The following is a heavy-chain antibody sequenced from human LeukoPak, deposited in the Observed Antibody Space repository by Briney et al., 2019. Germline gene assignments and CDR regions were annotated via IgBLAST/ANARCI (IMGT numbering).Heavy chain of an antibody. Sequence: PGGSLRLSCAASGFTFSSYSMNWVRQAPGKGLEWVSSISSSSSYIYYADSVKGRFTISRDNAKNSLYLQMNSLRAEDTAVYYCARDLYGSRFSYDYYMDVWSKGTTVTVSS. D-gene: IGHD3-10*01. J-gene: IGHJ6*03. V-gene: IGHV3-21*01. CDR3: ARDLYGSRFSYDYYMDV. CDR2: ISSSSSYI. CDR1: GFTFSSYS.